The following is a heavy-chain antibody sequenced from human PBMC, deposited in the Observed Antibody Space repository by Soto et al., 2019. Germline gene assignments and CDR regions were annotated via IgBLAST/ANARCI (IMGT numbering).Heavy chain of an antibody. D-gene: IGHD3-16*01. CDR2: INRSGST. V-gene: IGHV4-34*01. CDR3: ARGLLGGAAT. Sequence: QVQLQQWGAGLLKPSETLSLTCAVYGGSLSGYYWSWIRQPPGKGLEWIGEINRSGSTNYIPSLKXRVIISVDTSKTQFSLKLSSVTAADTAVYYCARGLLGGAATWGQGTLVTVSS. CDR1: GGSLSGYY. J-gene: IGHJ5*02.